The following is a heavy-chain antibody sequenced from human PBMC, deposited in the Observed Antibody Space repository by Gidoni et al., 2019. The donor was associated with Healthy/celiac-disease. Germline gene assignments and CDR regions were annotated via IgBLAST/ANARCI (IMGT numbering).Heavy chain of an antibody. D-gene: IGHD3-10*01. Sequence: QVQLPQWGAGLLKPSATLSLTCAVYAVSFSGYYWSWIRQPPGKGLEWIGEINHSGSTNYNPSLKSRVTISVDTSKNQFSLKLSSVTAADTAVYYCARGAPITMVRGVIFRGDYFDYWGQGTLVTVSS. V-gene: IGHV4-34*01. CDR3: ARGAPITMVRGVIFRGDYFDY. J-gene: IGHJ4*02. CDR2: INHSGST. CDR1: AVSFSGYY.